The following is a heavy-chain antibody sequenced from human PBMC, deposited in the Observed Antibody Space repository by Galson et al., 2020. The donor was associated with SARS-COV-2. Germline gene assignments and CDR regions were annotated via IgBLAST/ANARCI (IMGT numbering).Heavy chain of an antibody. CDR1: GDSISSHNW. CDR3: VRVGPTAGAFYAFDI. CDR2: IHHGGST. D-gene: IGHD6-13*01. J-gene: IGHJ3*02. V-gene: IGHV4-4*02. Sequence: SETLSLTCAVSGDSISSHNWWSWVRQYPGKGLEWIGEIHHGGSTNYNPSLKSRATISVDKSQNQFALNMRSVTAADTAVYFCVRVGPTAGAFYAFDIWGQGAMVTVSS.